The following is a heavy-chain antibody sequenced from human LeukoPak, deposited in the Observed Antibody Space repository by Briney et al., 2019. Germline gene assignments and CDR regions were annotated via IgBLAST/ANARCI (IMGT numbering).Heavy chain of an antibody. V-gene: IGHV3-7*01. CDR1: GFTFSSFW. J-gene: IGHJ4*02. Sequence: GGSLRLSCAASGFTFSSFWMSWVRQAPGKGVEWVASIKEDGSEKYYVDSVKGRFTISRDNAKNSVYLQMNSLRADDTAVYYCARDWGDGFDYWGQGTLVTVSS. CDR3: ARDWGDGFDY. D-gene: IGHD2-21*02. CDR2: IKEDGSEK.